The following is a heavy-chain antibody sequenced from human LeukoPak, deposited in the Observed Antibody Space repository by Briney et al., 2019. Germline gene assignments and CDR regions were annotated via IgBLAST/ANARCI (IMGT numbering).Heavy chain of an antibody. J-gene: IGHJ4*02. V-gene: IGHV4-31*03. CDR3: ASLLERTFGGVIVPPR. D-gene: IGHD3-16*02. Sequence: SQTLSLTCTVSGGSISSGGYYWSWIRQHPGKGLEWIGYIYYSGSTSYNPSLKSRVTISVDTSKNQFSLKLSSVTAADTAVYYSASLLERTFGGVIVPPRWGQGTLVTVSS. CDR1: GGSISSGGYY. CDR2: IYYSGST.